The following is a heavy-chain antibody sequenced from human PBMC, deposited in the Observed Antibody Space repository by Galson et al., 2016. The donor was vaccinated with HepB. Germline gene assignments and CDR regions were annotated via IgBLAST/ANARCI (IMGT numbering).Heavy chain of an antibody. CDR2: IWYDGSKE. D-gene: IGHD3-22*01. J-gene: IGHJ4*02. Sequence: SLRLSCATSGFTFNNYGFHWVRQAPGKGLEWVAVIWYDGSKEFYADYAKGRFTISRDDSKNTLFLQMNSLRGEDTALYYCAKGRNYYDNSGYFADWGQGTLVTVSS. CDR1: GFTFNNYG. V-gene: IGHV3-33*02. CDR3: AKGRNYYDNSGYFAD.